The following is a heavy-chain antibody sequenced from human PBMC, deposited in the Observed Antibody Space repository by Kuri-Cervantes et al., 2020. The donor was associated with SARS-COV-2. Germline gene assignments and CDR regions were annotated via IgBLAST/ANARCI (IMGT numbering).Heavy chain of an antibody. CDR3: ARQKFHYYDSSGYQGATDY. Sequence: KVSCKGSGYSFTSYWNSWVRQMPGKGLEWMGRIDPSDSYTNSSQSFQGHVTITADKTISTDYLQWSSLTASDTAMYYCARQKFHYYDSSGYQGATDYWGQGTMVTVSS. D-gene: IGHD3-22*01. CDR2: IDPSDSYT. CDR1: GYSFTSYW. V-gene: IGHV5-10-1*01. J-gene: IGHJ4*01.